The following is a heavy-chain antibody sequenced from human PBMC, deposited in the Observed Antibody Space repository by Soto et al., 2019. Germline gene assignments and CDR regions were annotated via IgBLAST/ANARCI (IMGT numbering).Heavy chain of an antibody. CDR2: IDGGGGDI. CDR1: GFIFGSRA. D-gene: IGHD2-15*01. V-gene: IGHV3-23*01. Sequence: VHLLESGGDLVQPGGSLRVSCAGSGFIFGSRAMSWVRQAPGKGLEWVSGIDGGGGDINYADSVEGRFTIPRDNSKSLLYLEINSLRAEATSVYYWATLKGGRYGGTWYSHVADYWGQGTLVTVSS. CDR3: ATLKGGRYGGTWYSHVADY. J-gene: IGHJ4*02.